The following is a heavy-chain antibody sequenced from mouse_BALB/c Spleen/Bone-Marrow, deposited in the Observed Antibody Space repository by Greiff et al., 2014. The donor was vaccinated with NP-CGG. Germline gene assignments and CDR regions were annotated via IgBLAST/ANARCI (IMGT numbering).Heavy chain of an antibody. CDR1: GFAFSSYD. V-gene: IGHV5-9*02. D-gene: IGHD2-4*01. CDR3: ARVLRVYAMDY. J-gene: IGHJ4*01. CDR2: ISSGGSYT. Sequence: ESGGGLVKPGGSLKLSCAASGFAFSSYDMSWVRQTPEKRLEWVATISSGGSYTYYPDSVKGRFTISRDNARNTLYLQMSSLRSEDTALYYCARVLRVYAMDYWGQGTSVTVSS.